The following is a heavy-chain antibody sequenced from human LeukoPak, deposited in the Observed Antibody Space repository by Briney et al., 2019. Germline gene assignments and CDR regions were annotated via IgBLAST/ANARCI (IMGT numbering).Heavy chain of an antibody. J-gene: IGHJ6*02. CDR3: AKYVRAYYYYHYGLDV. Sequence: GGSLRLSCAASGFTFSSYGMHWVRQAPGKGLEWVAVISYDGGNQYYADSVKGRFTISRDNSKNTLYLQMNSLRGEDTAVYYCAKYVRAYYYYHYGLDVWGQGTTVTVSS. V-gene: IGHV3-30*18. CDR2: ISYDGGNQ. CDR1: GFTFSSYG. D-gene: IGHD3-10*02.